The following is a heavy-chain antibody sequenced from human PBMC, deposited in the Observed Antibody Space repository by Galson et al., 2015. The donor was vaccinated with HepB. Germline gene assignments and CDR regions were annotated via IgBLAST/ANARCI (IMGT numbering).Heavy chain of an antibody. CDR1: GFTFSSYA. Sequence: SLRLSCAASGFTFSSYAMHWVRQAPGKGLEWVAVMSYDGSNKYYADSVKGRFTISRDNSKNTLYLQMNSLRAEDTAVYYCARDGVVGGLSSSSWQDYYYYGMDVWGQGTTVTVSS. D-gene: IGHD6-13*01. CDR3: ARDGVVGGLSSSSWQDYYYYGMDV. CDR2: MSYDGSNK. J-gene: IGHJ6*02. V-gene: IGHV3-30-3*01.